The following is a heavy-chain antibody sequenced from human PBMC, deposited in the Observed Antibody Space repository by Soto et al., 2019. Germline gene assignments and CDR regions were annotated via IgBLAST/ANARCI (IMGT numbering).Heavy chain of an antibody. V-gene: IGHV3-23*01. J-gene: IGHJ4*02. CDR1: GFTFNSYA. D-gene: IGHD3-3*01. CDR2: ITASGRNS. Sequence: VQLLESGGGLIQPGGSLRLSCEASGFTFNSYAMSWVRQAPGKGLEWVSSITASGRNSYYADSVKGRFTISRDQSKNTLFRQMSSLRAEDTALYYCAKLTAYYDFWSGSDFDYWGQGALVTVSS. CDR3: AKLTAYYDFWSGSDFDY.